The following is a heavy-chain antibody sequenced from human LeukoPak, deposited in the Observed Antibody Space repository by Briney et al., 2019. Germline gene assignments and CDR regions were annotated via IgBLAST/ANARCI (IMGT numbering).Heavy chain of an antibody. V-gene: IGHV4-4*07. CDR3: ARYTAMVAFHAHGFDI. CDR2: IYTSGST. Sequence: PSETLSLTCTVSGGSIGSYYWSWIRQPAGKGLEWIGRIYTSGSTNYNPSLKSRVTISVDTSKNQFSLKLNSVTAADTAVYYCARYTAMVAFHAHGFDIWGQGTMVTVSS. J-gene: IGHJ3*02. CDR1: GGSIGSYY. D-gene: IGHD5-18*01.